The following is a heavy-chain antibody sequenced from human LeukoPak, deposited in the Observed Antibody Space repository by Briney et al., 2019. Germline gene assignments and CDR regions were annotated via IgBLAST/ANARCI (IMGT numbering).Heavy chain of an antibody. V-gene: IGHV1-3*01. CDR2: INAGNGNT. CDR1: GYTFTSYA. Sequence: WASVKVSCKASGYTFTSYAMHWVRQAPGQRLEWMGWINAGNGNTKYSQKFQGRVTITRDTSASTAYMELSSLRSEDTAVYYCARAGLSGYDFSWSDPWGQGTLVTVSS. CDR3: ARAGLSGYDFSWSDP. D-gene: IGHD5-12*01. J-gene: IGHJ5*02.